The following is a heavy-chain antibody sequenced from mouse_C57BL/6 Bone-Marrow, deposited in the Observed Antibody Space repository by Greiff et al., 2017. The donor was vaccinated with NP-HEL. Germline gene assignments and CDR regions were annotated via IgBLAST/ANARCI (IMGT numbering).Heavy chain of an antibody. Sequence: VQLQQSGTVLARPGASVKMSCKTSGYTFTSYWMHWVKQRPGQGLEWIGAIYPGNSDTSYNQKFKGKAKLTAVTSASTAYMELSSLTKEDSAVYYCTITTVDWYFDVWGTGTTVTVSS. D-gene: IGHD1-1*01. CDR1: GYTFTSYW. V-gene: IGHV1-5*01. CDR3: TITTVDWYFDV. CDR2: IYPGNSDT. J-gene: IGHJ1*03.